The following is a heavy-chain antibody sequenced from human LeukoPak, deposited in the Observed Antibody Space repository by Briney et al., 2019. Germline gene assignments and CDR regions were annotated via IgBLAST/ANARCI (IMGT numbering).Heavy chain of an antibody. Sequence: QPGGSLRLSCAASGFTFSSYAMSWVRQAPGKGLEWVSSISCSNDNTYYADSVKDRFTISRDNSKNTLSLQMNSLRAEDTAVYYCAKGRGTTVTSAANYWGQGTLVTVSS. V-gene: IGHV3-23*01. CDR2: ISCSNDNT. CDR1: GFTFSSYA. D-gene: IGHD4-17*01. CDR3: AKGRGTTVTSAANY. J-gene: IGHJ4*02.